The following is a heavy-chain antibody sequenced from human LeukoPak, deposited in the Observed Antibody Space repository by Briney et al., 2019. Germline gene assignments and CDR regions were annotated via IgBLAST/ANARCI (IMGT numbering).Heavy chain of an antibody. D-gene: IGHD6-13*01. V-gene: IGHV3-11*06. CDR2: ISRNSYT. J-gene: IGHJ4*02. CDR1: GFTFSDYY. Sequence: PGGSLRLSCAASGFTFSDYYMSWIRQPPGKGLEWVSYISRNSYTNYADSVKGRFTISRDNAKNSLYLQMASLRAEDTAVYYCARMGIAAVGAYYFDYWGQGTLVAVSS. CDR3: ARMGIAAVGAYYFDY.